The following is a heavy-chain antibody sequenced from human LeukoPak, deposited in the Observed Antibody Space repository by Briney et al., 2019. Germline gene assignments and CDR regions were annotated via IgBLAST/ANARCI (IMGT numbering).Heavy chain of an antibody. CDR1: GGSVSSYY. CDR3: AREHYYGSGILY. Sequence: PSETLSLTCTVSGGSVSSYYWSWIRQPPGKGLEWIGYIYYTGRTKYNPSLKSRVTISVDTSKNQFSLKLSSVTAADTAVYYCAREHYYGSGILYWGQGILVTVSS. V-gene: IGHV4-59*02. D-gene: IGHD3-10*01. CDR2: IYYTGRT. J-gene: IGHJ4*02.